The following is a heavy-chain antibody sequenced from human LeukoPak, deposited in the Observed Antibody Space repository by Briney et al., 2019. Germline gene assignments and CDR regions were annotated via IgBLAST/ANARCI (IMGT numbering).Heavy chain of an antibody. CDR3: ARDLHWNYRSDDAFDI. J-gene: IGHJ3*02. Sequence: GASVKVSCKASGYTFTSYDINWVGQATGQGLEWMGIINPSGGSTSYAQKFQGRVTMTRDTSTSTVYMELSSLRSEDTAVYYCARDLHWNYRSDDAFDIWGQGTMVTVSS. CDR2: INPSGGST. CDR1: GYTFTSYD. V-gene: IGHV1-46*01. D-gene: IGHD1-7*01.